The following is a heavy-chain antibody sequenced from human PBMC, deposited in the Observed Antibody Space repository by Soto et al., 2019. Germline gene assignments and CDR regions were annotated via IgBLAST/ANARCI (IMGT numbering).Heavy chain of an antibody. Sequence: ASVKVSCKDSGYTFTRSGISWLRQAPGQGLEWMGWISTYNGDTNYAQTFQGRVTMTTDTSTSTVHMEVRSLRSDDTAFYYCAREGVAPYYYYGMDVWGQGTPVTVSS. V-gene: IGHV1-18*01. CDR2: ISTYNGDT. CDR1: GYTFTRSG. D-gene: IGHD5-12*01. J-gene: IGHJ6*02. CDR3: AREGVAPYYYYGMDV.